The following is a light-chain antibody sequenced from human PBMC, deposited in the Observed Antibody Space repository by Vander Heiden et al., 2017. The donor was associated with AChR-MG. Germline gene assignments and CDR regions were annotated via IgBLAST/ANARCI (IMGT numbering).Light chain of an antibody. V-gene: IGLV1-40*01. CDR1: HSNIGAGFD. CDR2: DTI. Sequence: QSVLTQPPSVSGAPGQRVTISCAGSHSNIGAGFDVHWYQHLPGTAPKLLIYDTINRASGVPNRFSGSKSDTSASLAITGLQPEDEGFYYCQSYDTGLSDSGVLFGGGTKLTVL. CDR3: QSYDTGLSDSGVL. J-gene: IGLJ3*02.